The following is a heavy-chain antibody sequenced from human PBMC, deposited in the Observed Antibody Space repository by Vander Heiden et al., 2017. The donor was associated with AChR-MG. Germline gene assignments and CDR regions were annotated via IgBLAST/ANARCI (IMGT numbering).Heavy chain of an antibody. J-gene: IGHJ4*02. CDR2: IWYDGSNQ. Sequence: QVQLVESGGGVVQPGGFLRCPCSASAFTFSSQCGHWVRQAPGKGLGGWAVIWYDGSNQYYADSVKGRFTISRDNSKNTLYLQMNSLRAEDTAVYYCARDMGLRYFDWLSVGPFDYWGQGTLVTVSS. CDR1: AFTFSSQC. V-gene: IGHV3-33*01. CDR3: ARDMGLRYFDWLSVGPFDY. D-gene: IGHD3-9*01.